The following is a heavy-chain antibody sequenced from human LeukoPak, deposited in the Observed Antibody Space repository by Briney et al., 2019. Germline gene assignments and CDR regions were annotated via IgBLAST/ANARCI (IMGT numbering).Heavy chain of an antibody. Sequence: PGGSLRLSCVASEFTFSTYSMNWVRQAPGKGLEWVSYIGSSSNPIYYAESVKGRFTISRDNAKNSLYLQMNSLRAEDTAVYYCARDNRFLEWILSGAFDIWGQGTMVTVSS. CDR2: IGSSSNPI. CDR1: EFTFSTYS. D-gene: IGHD3-3*01. J-gene: IGHJ3*02. V-gene: IGHV3-48*01. CDR3: ARDNRFLEWILSGAFDI.